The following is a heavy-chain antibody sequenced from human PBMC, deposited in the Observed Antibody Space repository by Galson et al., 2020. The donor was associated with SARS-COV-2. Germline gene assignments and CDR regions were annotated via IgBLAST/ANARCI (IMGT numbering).Heavy chain of an antibody. D-gene: IGHD3-3*01. Sequence: TLSLTCTVSGASIRSGRYHWSWIQQPAGKGLESIGRIYTSGNTNYNPSLKSRVTISLDTSKNQFSLRLRSVTAADTAVYYCARGEFLEFYYYGMDVWGQGTTVTVSS. CDR2: IYTSGNT. CDR3: ARGEFLEFYYYGMDV. J-gene: IGHJ6*02. CDR1: GASIRSGRYH. V-gene: IGHV4-61*02.